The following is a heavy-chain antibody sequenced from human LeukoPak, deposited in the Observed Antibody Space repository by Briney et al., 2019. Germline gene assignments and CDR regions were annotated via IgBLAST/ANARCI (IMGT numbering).Heavy chain of an antibody. CDR2: MNPNSGNT. J-gene: IGHJ6*03. V-gene: IGHV1-8*01. CDR1: GYTFTSYD. CDR3: AIGGMSGYDLSYYYMDV. D-gene: IGHD5-12*01. Sequence: AASVKVSCKASGYTFTSYDVNWVRQATGQGLEWMGWMNPNSGNTGYAQKFQGRVTMTRNTSISTAYMELSSLRSEDTAVYYCAIGGMSGYDLSYYYMDVWGKGTTVTISS.